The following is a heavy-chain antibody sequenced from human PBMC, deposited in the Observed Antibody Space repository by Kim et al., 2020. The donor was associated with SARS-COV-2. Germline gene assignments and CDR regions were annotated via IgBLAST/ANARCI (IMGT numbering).Heavy chain of an antibody. CDR3: ARDKQQLDHSFDI. D-gene: IGHD6-13*01. J-gene: IGHJ3*02. Sequence: AHPVKIRFTISRDDSNNTLHLQMNSLRAEDTAVYYCARDKQQLDHSFDIWGQGTMVTLSS. V-gene: IGHV3-30*03.